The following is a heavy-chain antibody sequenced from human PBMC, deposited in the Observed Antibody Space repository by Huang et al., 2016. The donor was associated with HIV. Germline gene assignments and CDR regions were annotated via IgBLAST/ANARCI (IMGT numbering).Heavy chain of an antibody. V-gene: IGHV4-61*01. Sequence: QVQLQESGTGLAKPSETLSLTCSVSGGSVSGGSYYWTGIRQSPGMVLEWIGYIFDNGNTKYNPSLERRVTISVDTSKNTLYLNVSSVTAADTAIYYCAGGDFWSGVNSGLVWFDPWGQGTLVTVSS. D-gene: IGHD3-3*01. CDR2: IFDNGNT. J-gene: IGHJ5*02. CDR1: GGSVSGGSYY. CDR3: AGGDFWSGVNSGLVWFDP.